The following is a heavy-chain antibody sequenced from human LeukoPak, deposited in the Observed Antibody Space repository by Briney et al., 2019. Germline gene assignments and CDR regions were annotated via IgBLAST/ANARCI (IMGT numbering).Heavy chain of an antibody. Sequence: KPEGSLRLSCAASGFTFSSYSRNWVRQAPGKGLEWVSSISSSSSYIYYADSVKGRFTISRDNAKNSLYLQMNSLRAEDTAVYYCARGSMRHFDYWGQGTLVTVSS. CDR2: ISSSSSYI. CDR1: GFTFSSYS. CDR3: ARGSMRHFDY. V-gene: IGHV3-21*01. J-gene: IGHJ4*02.